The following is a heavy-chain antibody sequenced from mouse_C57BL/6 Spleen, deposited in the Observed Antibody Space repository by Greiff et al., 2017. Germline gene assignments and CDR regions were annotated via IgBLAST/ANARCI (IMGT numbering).Heavy chain of an antibody. V-gene: IGHV1-26*01. J-gene: IGHJ1*03. Sequence: VQLQQSGPELVKPGASVKISCKASGYTFTDYYMNWVKQSHGKSLEWIGDINPNNGGTSYNQKFKGKATLTVNKSSSTAYMELRSLTSEDSAVYYCASEGTRVAWYLDFWGTGTSVTVSS. D-gene: IGHD2-14*01. CDR3: ASEGTRVAWYLDF. CDR1: GYTFTDYY. CDR2: INPNNGGT.